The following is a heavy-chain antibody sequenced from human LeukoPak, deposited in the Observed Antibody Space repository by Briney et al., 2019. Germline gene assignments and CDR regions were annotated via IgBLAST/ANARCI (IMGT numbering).Heavy chain of an antibody. CDR3: ATEVLGSTDAFDI. CDR2: MNPNSGNT. J-gene: IGHJ3*02. Sequence: GASVKVSCKASGYTFTSYDINWVRQATGQGLEWMGWMNPNSGNTGYAQKFQGRVTMTEDTSTDTAYMELNSLRSEDTAVYYCATEVLGSTDAFDIWGQGTMVTVSS. V-gene: IGHV1-8*01. CDR1: GYTFTSYD.